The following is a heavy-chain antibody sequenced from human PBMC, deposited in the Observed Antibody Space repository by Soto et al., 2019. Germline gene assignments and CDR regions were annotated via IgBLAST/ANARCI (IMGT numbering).Heavy chain of an antibody. J-gene: IGHJ1*01. CDR2: IKSKTDGGTT. CDR1: GFTFSNSW. CDR3: TTVSRAVTTEYLQH. D-gene: IGHD6-19*01. Sequence: GGSLRLSCAASGFTFSNSWMSWVRQAPGTGLEWVGRIKSKTDGGTTDYAAPVKGRFTISRDDSKNTLYLQMNSLKTEDTAVYYCTTVSRAVTTEYLQHWDQGTLVTVSS. V-gene: IGHV3-15*01.